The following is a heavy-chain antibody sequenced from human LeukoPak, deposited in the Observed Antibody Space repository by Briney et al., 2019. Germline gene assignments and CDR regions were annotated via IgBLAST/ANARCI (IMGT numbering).Heavy chain of an antibody. Sequence: SETLSRTCIVSGGSISSYHSSWIRQPPGRGLEWIGYMYYSGTTNYNPSLKSRVTISVDTSKNQFSLKLSSVTAADTAVYYCAREKRTASGNYYYGMDVWGQGTTVTVSS. D-gene: IGHD5-12*01. CDR3: AREKRTASGNYYYGMDV. CDR1: GGSISSYH. CDR2: MYYSGTT. V-gene: IGHV4-59*01. J-gene: IGHJ6*02.